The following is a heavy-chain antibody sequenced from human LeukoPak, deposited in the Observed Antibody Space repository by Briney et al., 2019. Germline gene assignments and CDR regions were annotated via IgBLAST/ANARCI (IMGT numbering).Heavy chain of an antibody. J-gene: IGHJ4*02. D-gene: IGHD5-18*01. Sequence: PSETLSLTCIVSGGSISSYYWSWIRQPPGKGLEWIGDINYSGSTNYNPSLKGRVTISVDTSKNQFSLKLRSVTAADTAVYYCARERRNPDTSILIKRYFDSWGQGTLVTVSS. CDR1: GGSISSYY. CDR2: INYSGST. CDR3: ARERRNPDTSILIKRYFDS. V-gene: IGHV4-59*01.